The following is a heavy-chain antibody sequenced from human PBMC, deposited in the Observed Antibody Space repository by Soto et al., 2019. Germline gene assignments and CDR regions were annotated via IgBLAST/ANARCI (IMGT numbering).Heavy chain of an antibody. Sequence: GGSLRLSCAASGFTFSTYSMNWVRQAPGKGLEWVSYINRTTSTIYYADSVKGRFTISRDNAKNSLYLQMNSLRDEDTAVYYCARDGGDYYDSSGYYPPNTASFFYWGQGTLVTVSS. CDR3: ARDGGDYYDSSGYYPPNTASFFY. CDR2: INRTTSTI. D-gene: IGHD3-22*01. J-gene: IGHJ4*02. CDR1: GFTFSTYS. V-gene: IGHV3-48*02.